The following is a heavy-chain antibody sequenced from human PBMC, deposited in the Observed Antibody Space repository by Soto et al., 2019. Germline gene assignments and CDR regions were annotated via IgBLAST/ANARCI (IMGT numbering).Heavy chain of an antibody. CDR2: IDKSAESA. D-gene: IGHD2-8*02. Sequence: EVQLLDSGGGLVQPGGSLRLSCAASEFTFSSYAMSWVRQAPGKGLEWVSGIDKSAESAFYADSVKGRFTISRDNSKNALYLKMNSLRVEDTAVYYCAKAGGVIGDTTVYRKIDYWGQGTLVTVSS. J-gene: IGHJ4*02. CDR1: EFTFSSYA. CDR3: AKAGGVIGDTTVYRKIDY. V-gene: IGHV3-23*01.